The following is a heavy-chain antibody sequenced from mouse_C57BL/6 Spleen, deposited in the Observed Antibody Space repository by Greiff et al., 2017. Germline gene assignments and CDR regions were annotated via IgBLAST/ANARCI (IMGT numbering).Heavy chain of an antibody. CDR3: ARGGDYIYDGLFDD. V-gene: IGHV3-6*01. CDR2: ISYDGSN. J-gene: IGHJ2*01. D-gene: IGHD2-12*01. Sequence: ESGPGLVKPSQSLSLTCSVTGYSITSGYYWNWIRQFPGNKLEWMGYISYDGSNNYNPSLKNRISITRDTSKNQSFLKLNSVTTKDTATYYCARGGDYIYDGLFDDWGQGTTLTVSA. CDR1: GYSITSGYY.